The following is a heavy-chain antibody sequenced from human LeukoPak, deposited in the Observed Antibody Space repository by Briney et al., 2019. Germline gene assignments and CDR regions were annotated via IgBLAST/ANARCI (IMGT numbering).Heavy chain of an antibody. J-gene: IGHJ6*02. V-gene: IGHV3-7*01. D-gene: IGHD3-3*01. CDR3: VRGLAWSWDV. Sequence: PGGSLRLSCAASGFTFSSYWMSWVRQAPGKGLEWVANIKQDGSEKYYVDSVKGRFTISRDNGKSTLHLQMDSLRAEDTAVYYCVRGLAWSWDVWGQGTTVIVSS. CDR1: GFTFSSYW. CDR2: IKQDGSEK.